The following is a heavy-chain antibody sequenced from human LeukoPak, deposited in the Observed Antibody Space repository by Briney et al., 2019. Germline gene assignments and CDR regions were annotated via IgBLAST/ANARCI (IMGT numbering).Heavy chain of an antibody. J-gene: IGHJ6*04. Sequence: GGSLRLSCSASEFSFSNYAMYWVRQAPGKGLEWVANIKQGGSEKYYVDPVKGRFTISRDNAENSLYLQMNSLRAEDTAVYYCARDFGLRCSGGTCYSVYYYGMDVWGKGTTVTVSS. CDR3: ARDFGLRCSGGTCYSVYYYGMDV. CDR1: EFSFSNYA. CDR2: IKQGGSEK. D-gene: IGHD2-15*01. V-gene: IGHV3-7*03.